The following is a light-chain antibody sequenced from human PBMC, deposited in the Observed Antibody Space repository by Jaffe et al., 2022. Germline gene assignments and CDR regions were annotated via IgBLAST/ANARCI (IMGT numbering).Light chain of an antibody. J-gene: IGKJ2*01. V-gene: IGKV3-20*01. CDR1: QSVSSYY. Sequence: EIVLTQSPGTLSLSPGERATLSCRASQSVSSYYLAWYQQKPGQAPRLLMYAGSSRATGIPDRFSGSGSGTDFTLTISRLEPEDFAVYYCQQYGSSPYTFGQGTKLEIK. CDR3: QQYGSSPYT. CDR2: AGS.